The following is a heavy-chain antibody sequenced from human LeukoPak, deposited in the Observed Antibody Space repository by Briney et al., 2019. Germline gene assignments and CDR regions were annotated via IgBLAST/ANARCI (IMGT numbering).Heavy chain of an antibody. V-gene: IGHV1-8*01. CDR1: GYTFTSYD. CDR3: GCGYYTGYYYYGMDV. J-gene: IGHJ6*02. D-gene: IGHD3-3*01. Sequence: GASVKVSCKASGYTFTSYDINWVRQATGQGLEWMGWMNPNSGNTGYAQKFQGRVTMTRNTSISTAYMELSSLRSEDTAVYYCGCGYYTGYYYYGMDVWGQGTTVTVSS. CDR2: MNPNSGNT.